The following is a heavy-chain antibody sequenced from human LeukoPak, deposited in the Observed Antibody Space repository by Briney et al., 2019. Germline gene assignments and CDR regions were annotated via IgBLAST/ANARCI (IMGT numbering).Heavy chain of an antibody. V-gene: IGHV3-48*01. CDR3: VRVDSSGWHGWFDP. CDR1: GFTFSTYS. CDR2: ISSGSSTI. J-gene: IGHJ5*02. Sequence: GGSLRLSCAAFGFTFSTYSMSWVRQAPGKGLEWVSYISSGSSTIYYADSVKGRFTISRDDAQKSLYLQMNSLRAEDTAVYYCVRVDSSGWHGWFDPWGQGTLVTVSS. D-gene: IGHD6-19*01.